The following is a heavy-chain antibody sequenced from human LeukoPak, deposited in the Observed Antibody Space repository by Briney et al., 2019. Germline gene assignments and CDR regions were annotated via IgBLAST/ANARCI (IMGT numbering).Heavy chain of an antibody. D-gene: IGHD3-10*01. CDR1: GGSISSSSYY. CDR3: STLRLWFGELSDYYYGMDV. CDR2: IYYSGST. J-gene: IGHJ6*02. V-gene: IGHV4-39*01. Sequence: PSETLSLTCTVSGGSISSSSYYWGRIRQPPGKGLEWIGSIYYSGSTYYNPSLKSRVTISVDTSKNQFSLKLSSVTAADTAVYCCSTLRLWFGELSDYYYGMDVWGQGTMVTVSS.